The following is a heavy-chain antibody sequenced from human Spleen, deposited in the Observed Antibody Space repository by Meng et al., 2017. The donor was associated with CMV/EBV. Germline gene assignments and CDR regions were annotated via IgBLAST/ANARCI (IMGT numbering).Heavy chain of an antibody. D-gene: IGHD6-6*01. V-gene: IGHV3-13*01. CDR3: ARAARRYYYGMDV. CDR1: GFTFSSYA. Sequence: GESLKISCAASGFTFSSYAMHWVRQAPGKGLEWVSAIGTAGDTYYPGSVKGRFTISRENAKNSLYLQMNSLRAGDTAVYYCARAARRYYYGMDVWGQGTTVTVSS. J-gene: IGHJ6*02. CDR2: IGTAGDT.